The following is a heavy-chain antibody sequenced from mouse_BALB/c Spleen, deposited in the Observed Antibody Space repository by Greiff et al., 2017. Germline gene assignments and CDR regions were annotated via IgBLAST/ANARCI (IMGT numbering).Heavy chain of an antibody. CDR2: IWAGGST. Sequence: VQLQESGPGLVAPSQSLSITCTVSGFSLTSYGVHWVRQPPGKGLEWLGVIWAGGSTNYNSALMSRLSISKDNSKSQVFVKMNSLQTDDTAMYYCARNYYGSSYIDYWGQGTTLTVSA. CDR3: ARNYYGSSYIDY. CDR1: GFSLTSYG. V-gene: IGHV2-9*02. J-gene: IGHJ2*01. D-gene: IGHD1-1*01.